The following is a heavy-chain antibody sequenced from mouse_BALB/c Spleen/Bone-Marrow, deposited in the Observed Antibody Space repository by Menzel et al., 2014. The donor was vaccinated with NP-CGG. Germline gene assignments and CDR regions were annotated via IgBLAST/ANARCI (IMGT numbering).Heavy chain of an antibody. J-gene: IGHJ2*01. CDR1: GYTFTDYE. CDR2: IDPVTGGT. D-gene: IGHD1-2*01. Sequence: QVQLQQSGAELVRPGASVTLSCKASGYTFTDYEMHWVKQTPVHGLEWIGAIDPVTGGTAYNQKFKGKATLTADKSSSTAYMGLRSLTSEDSAVYYCTRWGLITTAPFDYWGQGTTLTVSS. V-gene: IGHV1-15*01. CDR3: TRWGLITTAPFDY.